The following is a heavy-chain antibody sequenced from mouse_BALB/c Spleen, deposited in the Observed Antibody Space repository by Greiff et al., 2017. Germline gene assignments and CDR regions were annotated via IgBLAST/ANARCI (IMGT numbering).Heavy chain of an antibody. Sequence: LQQPGSELVRPGASVKLSCKASGYTFTSYWMHWVKQRHGQGLEWIGNIYPGSGSTNYDEKFKSKGTLTVDTSSSTAYMHLSSLTSEDSAVYYCTTYGYDEAMDYWGQGTSVTVSS. CDR1: GYTFTSYW. D-gene: IGHD2-2*01. J-gene: IGHJ4*01. V-gene: IGHV1S22*01. CDR2: IYPGSGST. CDR3: TTYGYDEAMDY.